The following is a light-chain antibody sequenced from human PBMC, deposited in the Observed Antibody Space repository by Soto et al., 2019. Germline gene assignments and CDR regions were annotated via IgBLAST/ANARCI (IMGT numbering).Light chain of an antibody. CDR3: QVWDSSSDPVV. Sequence: SYELTQPPSVSVAPGKTANITCGGNNIGSKSVHWYQQKPGQAHVLVISYDTDRPSGIPERYSGSNSGNTATLTISRVEAGDEADYYCQVWDSSSDPVVFGGGTKLTVL. J-gene: IGLJ2*01. CDR1: NIGSKS. CDR2: YDT. V-gene: IGLV3-21*04.